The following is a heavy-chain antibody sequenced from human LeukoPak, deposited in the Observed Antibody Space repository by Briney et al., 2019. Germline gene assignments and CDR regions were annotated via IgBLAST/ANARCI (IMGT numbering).Heavy chain of an antibody. D-gene: IGHD5-12*01. CDR3: ARGAYSGYDYDY. Sequence: KPSETLSLTCAVSGGSISSGGYSWSWIRQPPGKGLEWIGYIYHSGSTYYNPSLKSRVTISVDRSKNQFSLKLSSVTAADTAVYYCARGAYSGYDYDYWGQGTLVTVSS. CDR1: GGSISSGGYS. J-gene: IGHJ4*02. V-gene: IGHV4-30-2*01. CDR2: IYHSGST.